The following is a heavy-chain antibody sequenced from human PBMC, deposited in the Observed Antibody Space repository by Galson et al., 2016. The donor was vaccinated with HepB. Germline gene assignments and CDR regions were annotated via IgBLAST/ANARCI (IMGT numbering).Heavy chain of an antibody. CDR2: VYPGDSDA. V-gene: IGHV5-51*01. CDR1: GYNFDTYW. J-gene: IGHJ5*02. Sequence: QSGAEVKKPGESLRISCKGSGYNFDTYWINWVRQMPGKGLEWMGTVYPGDSDARYSPSFQGQVTMSADKSLNTAYLQWTSPQASDTAMYYCARQTSKGFDPWGQGTLVTVSS. CDR3: ARQTSKGFDP.